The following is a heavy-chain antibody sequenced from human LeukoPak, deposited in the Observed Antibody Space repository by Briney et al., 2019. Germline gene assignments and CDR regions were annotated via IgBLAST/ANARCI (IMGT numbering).Heavy chain of an antibody. J-gene: IGHJ4*02. D-gene: IGHD6-19*01. CDR1: GGTFSSYA. CDR2: IIPIFGTA. V-gene: IGHV1-69*13. Sequence: SVKVSCKASGGTFSSYAISWVRQAPGQGLELMGGIIPIFGTANYAQKFQGRVTITADESTSTAYMELSSLRSEDTGVYYCARDGGSGWYVGYWGLGTLVTVSS. CDR3: ARDGGSGWYVGY.